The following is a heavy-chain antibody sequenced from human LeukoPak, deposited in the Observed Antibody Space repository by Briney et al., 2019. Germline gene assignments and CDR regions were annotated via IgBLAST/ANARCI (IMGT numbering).Heavy chain of an antibody. J-gene: IGHJ5*02. CDR3: AKGFVVVVSATQSSWFDP. Sequence: SGGSLRLSCAASGFTFSSYGMSWVRQAPGKGLEWVPAMSGSGGNTYYADSVKGRFTISRDNSKNTLYLQMNSLRAEDTAVYYSAKGFVVVVSATQSSWFDPWGQGTLVTVSS. CDR2: MSGSGGNT. D-gene: IGHD2-15*01. CDR1: GFTFSSYG. V-gene: IGHV3-23*01.